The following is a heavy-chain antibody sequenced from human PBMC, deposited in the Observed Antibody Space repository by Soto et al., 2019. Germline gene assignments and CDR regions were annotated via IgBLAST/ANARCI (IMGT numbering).Heavy chain of an antibody. J-gene: IGHJ4*02. Sequence: PSETLSLTCTVSGGSISSGGYYWSWIRQHPGKGLEWIGYIYHSGTTYYNPSLKSRVTISVDTSKNQFSLKLTSVTAADTAVYYCVGSGYSPFDYWGQGTLVTVSS. CDR2: IYHSGTT. V-gene: IGHV4-31*03. CDR1: GGSISSGGYY. D-gene: IGHD3-22*01. CDR3: VGSGYSPFDY.